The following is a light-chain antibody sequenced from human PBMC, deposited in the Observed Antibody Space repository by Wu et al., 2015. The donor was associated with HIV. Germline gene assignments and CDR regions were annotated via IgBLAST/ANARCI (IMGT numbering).Light chain of an antibody. Sequence: EIVMTQSPGTLSVSPGERATLSCRASQSVSSNLAWYQQRPGQAPRLIIYGASIRATGIPARFSGSGSGTEFTLTISIMQSEDSALYYCQQYNDWPLYTFGQGTKVEMK. V-gene: IGKV3D-15*03. CDR2: GAS. J-gene: IGKJ2*01. CDR3: QQYNDWPLYT. CDR1: QSVSSN.